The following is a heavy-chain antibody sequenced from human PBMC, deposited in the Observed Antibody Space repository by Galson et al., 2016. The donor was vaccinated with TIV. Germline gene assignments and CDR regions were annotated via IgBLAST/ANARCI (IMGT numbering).Heavy chain of an antibody. CDR2: INHTGTT. V-gene: IGHV4-34*01. D-gene: IGHD3-10*01. CDR3: ARIPTIWKSYIYIGSH. Sequence: ETLSLTCAVYGASFSDYYWSWLRQAPGKGLEWIGEINHTGTTNYNPSLKRRVTMSVDTSKNQISLKLRSVSAADTDVYYCARIPTIWKSYIYIGSHWGQGTLVTASS. CDR1: GASFSDYY. J-gene: IGHJ4*02.